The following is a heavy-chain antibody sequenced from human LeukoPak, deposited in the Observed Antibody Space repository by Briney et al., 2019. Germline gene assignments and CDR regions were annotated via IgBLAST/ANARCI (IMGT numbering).Heavy chain of an antibody. CDR3: AKDCGGDCYSYYYYYGMDV. Sequence: GGSLRLSCSASGFTFSSYAMHWVRQAPGKGLEYVSGISSNGGSTYYADSVKGRFTISRDNSKNTLYLQMNSLRAEDTAVYYCAKDCGGDCYSYYYYYGMDVWGQGTTVTVSS. CDR2: ISSNGGST. J-gene: IGHJ6*02. V-gene: IGHV3-64*04. CDR1: GFTFSSYA. D-gene: IGHD2-21*02.